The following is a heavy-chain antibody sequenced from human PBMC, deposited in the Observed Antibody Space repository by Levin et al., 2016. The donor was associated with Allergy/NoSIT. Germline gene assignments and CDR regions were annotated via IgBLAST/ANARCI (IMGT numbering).Heavy chain of an antibody. CDR1: GYTFTNYA. CDR3: ARGYSSGYYFDS. J-gene: IGHJ4*02. D-gene: IGHD6-19*01. CDR2: VNTNIGDP. Sequence: GESLKISCKASGYTFTNYAMNWVRQAPGQGLEWMGWVNTNIGDPTYAQGFTGRFVFSLDTSVNTAYLQINSLKAEDTAVYYCARGYSSGYYFDSWGQGTLVTVSS. V-gene: IGHV7-4-1*02.